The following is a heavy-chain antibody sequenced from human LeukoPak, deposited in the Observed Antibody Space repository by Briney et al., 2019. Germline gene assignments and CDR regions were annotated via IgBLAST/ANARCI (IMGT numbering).Heavy chain of an antibody. V-gene: IGHV1-2*02. CDR3: ARRYFDYSGNWYFDL. Sequence: ASVKVSCKASGYTFTGYYMNWVRQAPGQGLEWMGWINPNSGGTNYAQKFQGRVTMTRDTSISTAYMELSRLRSDDTAVYYCARRYFDYSGNWYFDLWGRGTLVTVSS. D-gene: IGHD3-9*01. J-gene: IGHJ2*01. CDR2: INPNSGGT. CDR1: GYTFTGYY.